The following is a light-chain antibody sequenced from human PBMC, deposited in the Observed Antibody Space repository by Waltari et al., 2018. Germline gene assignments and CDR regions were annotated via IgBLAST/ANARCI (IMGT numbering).Light chain of an antibody. CDR3: SSYTSTWV. CDR1: SSDYSVFNH. Sequence: QSALPQSPSVSGSPGQSITLSCTGTSSDYSVFNHVSWYQQHPGKAPQLMIYEVSKRPSGVSNRFSGSKSGNTASLTSSGLQAEDEADYYCSSYTSTWVFGGGTKLTVL. J-gene: IGLJ3*02. CDR2: EVS. V-gene: IGLV2-14*01.